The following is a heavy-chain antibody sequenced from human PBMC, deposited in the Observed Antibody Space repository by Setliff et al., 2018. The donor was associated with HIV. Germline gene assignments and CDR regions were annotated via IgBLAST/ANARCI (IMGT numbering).Heavy chain of an antibody. J-gene: IGHJ6*02. Sequence: PGQRLEWLGWINAGNGNTEYSQNFQGRVTISRDTSASTAYMELSSLRSEDTAVYYCARDSAIVTTIIDHYYGMDVWGQGTTVTVSS. CDR3: ARDSAIVTTIIDHYYGMDV. CDR2: INAGNGNT. V-gene: IGHV1-3*01. D-gene: IGHD5-12*01.